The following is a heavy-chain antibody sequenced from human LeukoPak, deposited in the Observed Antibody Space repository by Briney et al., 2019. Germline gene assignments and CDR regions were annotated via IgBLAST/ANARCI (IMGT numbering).Heavy chain of an antibody. V-gene: IGHV3-7*01. CDR2: IKQDGSEK. CDR3: VRVNGMDV. J-gene: IGHJ6*02. CDR1: GISFSTYW. Sequence: GGSLRLSCAASGISFSTYWMTWVRQAPGKGLEWVANIKQDGSEKLNVDSVKGRFTVSRDNAKNSLYLEMNSLRAEDTAVYYCVRVNGMDVWGQGTTVTVSS.